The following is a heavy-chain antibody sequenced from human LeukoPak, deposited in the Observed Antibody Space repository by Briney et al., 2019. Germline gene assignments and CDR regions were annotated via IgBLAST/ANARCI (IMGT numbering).Heavy chain of an antibody. CDR2: INPYSGGT. J-gene: IGHJ5*02. CDR3: ARADRLHGGPYLIGP. CDR1: GYSFTDYY. V-gene: IGHV1-2*02. Sequence: ASVKLSCKTSGYSFTDYYMHWVRQAPGQGLEWMGWINPYSGGTSSARKFQGRVTMTRDTSISTVYMQVSWLTSADTAIYYCARADRLHGGPYLIGPWGQGTLVTVSS. D-gene: IGHD3-16*01.